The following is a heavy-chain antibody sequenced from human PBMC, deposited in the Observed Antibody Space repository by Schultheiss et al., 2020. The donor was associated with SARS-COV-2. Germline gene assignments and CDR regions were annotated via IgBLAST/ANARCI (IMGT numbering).Heavy chain of an antibody. CDR3: ARDTNLARGWFDP. Sequence: SETLSLTCAVSGYSISSGYYWGWIRQPPGKGLEWIGYIYYSGSTNYNPSLKSRVTISVDTSKNQFSLKLSSVTAADTAVYYCARDTNLARGWFDPWGQGTLVTVSS. CDR2: IYYSGST. V-gene: IGHV4-38-2*02. D-gene: IGHD1-14*01. CDR1: GYSISSGYY. J-gene: IGHJ5*02.